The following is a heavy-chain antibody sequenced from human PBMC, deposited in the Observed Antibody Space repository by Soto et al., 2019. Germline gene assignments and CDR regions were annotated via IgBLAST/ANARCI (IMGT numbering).Heavy chain of an antibody. CDR2: ISTDNGNT. J-gene: IGHJ6*02. D-gene: IGHD2-21*01. CDR3: ARDVPDTNLFFCYDGMDV. Sequence: QIYLVQSGAEVREPGASVKVSCKAAGYSFTAYGISWVRQAPGQGLEWMGWISTDNGNTNYAHNLQGRVSMTTDPSTSTAYMELWSLGSDDTAVYYCARDVPDTNLFFCYDGMDVWGQGTKVTVSS. V-gene: IGHV1-18*01. CDR1: GYSFTAYG.